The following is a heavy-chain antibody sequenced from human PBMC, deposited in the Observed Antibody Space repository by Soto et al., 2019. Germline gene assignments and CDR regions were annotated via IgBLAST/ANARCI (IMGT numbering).Heavy chain of an antibody. D-gene: IGHD3-22*01. V-gene: IGHV3-33*01. CDR3: ARDSETYDSSGYYSD. CDR1: GFTFSSYG. Sequence: QVQLVESGGGVVQPGRSLRLSCAASGFTFSSYGMHWVRQAPGKWLEWVAVIWYYGSNKYYVDSVKGRFTISRDNSKNTLYLQMNSLRAEDTAVYYCARDSETYDSSGYYSDWGQGTLVTVSS. CDR2: IWYYGSNK. J-gene: IGHJ4*02.